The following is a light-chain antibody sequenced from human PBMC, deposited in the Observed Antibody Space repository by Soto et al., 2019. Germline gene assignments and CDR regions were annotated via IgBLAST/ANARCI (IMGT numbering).Light chain of an antibody. V-gene: IGKV3-20*01. Sequence: EIVLTQSPGTLSLSPGERATISCRASQSVSSSYLAWYQQKPSQATRLLIYGASSRATGIPDRFSGSGSGTDFTFTISRLEPEYFAVYYCQQYGSSPQTFGQGTKGDIK. J-gene: IGKJ1*01. CDR2: GAS. CDR3: QQYGSSPQT. CDR1: QSVSSSY.